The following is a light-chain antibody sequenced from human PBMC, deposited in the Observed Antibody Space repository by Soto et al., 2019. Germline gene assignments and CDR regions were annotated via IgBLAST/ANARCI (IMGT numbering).Light chain of an antibody. CDR2: ANS. CDR3: QSYDSSLSGYV. CDR1: SSNIGRNA. Sequence: QSVLTQPPSASGTPGQRVTISCSGSSSNIGRNAVNWYQQLPGTVPKLLIYANSNRPSGVPGRFSGSKSGASASLAITGLQAEDEADYYCQSYDSSLSGYVFGTGTKLTVL. V-gene: IGLV1-40*01. J-gene: IGLJ1*01.